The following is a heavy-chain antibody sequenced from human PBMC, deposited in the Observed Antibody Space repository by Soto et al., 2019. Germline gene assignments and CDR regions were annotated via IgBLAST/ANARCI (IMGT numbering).Heavy chain of an antibody. V-gene: IGHV5-10-1*01. CDR2: IDPVDSYT. J-gene: IGHJ5*02. CDR3: ARIESIARNWFDT. CDR1: GYSLTNYW. D-gene: IGHD6-13*01. Sequence: PGESLKISCKGSGYSLTNYWISWVRRMPGKGLEWMGNIDPVDSYTNYGPSFQGHVTFSVDTSISTAYLQWSSLKASDTAMYYCARIESIARNWFDTWGQGTLVTVSS.